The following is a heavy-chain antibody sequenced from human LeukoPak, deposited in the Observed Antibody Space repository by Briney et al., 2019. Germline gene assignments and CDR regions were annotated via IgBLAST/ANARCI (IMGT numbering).Heavy chain of an antibody. CDR2: INNDGSSA. CDR1: GFTFNNYW. Sequence: GGSLRLSCAASGFTFNNYWIHWVRQVPGKGLVWVSRINNDGSSASYVDSVKGRFTISRDNAKNTLFLQMNSLRAEDTAAYYCARRGTGHGMDVWGQGTTVIVSS. CDR3: ARRGTGHGMDV. J-gene: IGHJ6*02. V-gene: IGHV3-74*01. D-gene: IGHD1-1*01.